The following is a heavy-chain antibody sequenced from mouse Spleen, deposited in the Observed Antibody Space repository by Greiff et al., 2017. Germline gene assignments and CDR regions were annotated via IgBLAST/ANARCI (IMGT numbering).Heavy chain of an antibody. CDR2: IYPGDGDT. J-gene: IGHJ3*01. CDR3: ARRGNSFAY. D-gene: IGHD2-1*01. CDR1: GYAFSSSW. V-gene: IGHV1-82*01. Sequence: LQESGPELVKPGASVKISCKASGYAFSSSWMNWVKQRPGQGLEWIGRIYPGDGDTNYNGKFKGKATLTADKSSSTAYMQLSSLTSVDSAVYFCARRGNSFAYWGQGTLVTVSA.